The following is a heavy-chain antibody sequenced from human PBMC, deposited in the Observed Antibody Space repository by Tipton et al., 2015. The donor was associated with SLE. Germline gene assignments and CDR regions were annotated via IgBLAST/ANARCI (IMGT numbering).Heavy chain of an antibody. CDR1: GFTFSSYA. CDR2: ISGSGGST. D-gene: IGHD3-22*01. J-gene: IGHJ4*02. V-gene: IGHV3-23*01. CDR3: ANLESREYYYDSSGYSHFDY. Sequence: GSLRLSCAASGFTFSSYAMSWVRQAPGKGLEWVSAISGSGGSTYYADSVKGRFTISRDNSKNTLYLQMNSLRAEDTAVYYCANLESREYYYDSSGYSHFDYWGQGTLVTVSS.